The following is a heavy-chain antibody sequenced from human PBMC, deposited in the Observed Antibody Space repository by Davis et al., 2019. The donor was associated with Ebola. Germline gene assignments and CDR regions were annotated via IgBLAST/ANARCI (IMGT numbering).Heavy chain of an antibody. CDR2: IIPIFGTA. J-gene: IGHJ4*02. V-gene: IGHV1-69*06. Sequence: AASVKVSCKASGGTFSSYAISWVRQAPGQGLEWMGGIIPIFGTANYAQKFQGRVTITADKSTSTAYMELSRLRSDDTAVYYCTSGSYAGGEDYWGQGTLVTVSS. D-gene: IGHD1-26*01. CDR3: TSGSYAGGEDY. CDR1: GGTFSSYA.